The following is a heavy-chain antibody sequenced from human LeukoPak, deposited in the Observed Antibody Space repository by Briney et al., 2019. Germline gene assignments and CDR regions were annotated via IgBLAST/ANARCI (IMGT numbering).Heavy chain of an antibody. Sequence: PSETLSLTCTVSGGSISPFYWNWIRQPPGKGLEWIGYIYYTGGTSYNPSLKSRVTISVDTSKNQFSLKLSSVTAADTAVYYCARGSRDGYNYYYYYGMDVWGQGTTVTVSS. D-gene: IGHD5-24*01. V-gene: IGHV4-59*01. J-gene: IGHJ6*02. CDR2: IYYTGGT. CDR1: GGSISPFY. CDR3: ARGSRDGYNYYYYYGMDV.